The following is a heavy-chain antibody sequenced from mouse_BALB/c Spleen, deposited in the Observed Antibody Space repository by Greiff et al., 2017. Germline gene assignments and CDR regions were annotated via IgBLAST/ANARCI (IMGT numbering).Heavy chain of an antibody. Sequence: QVQLQQSGPELVKPGASVRISCKASGYTFTSYYIHWVKQRPGQGLEWIGWIYPGNVNTKYNEKFKGKATLTADKSSSTAYMQLSSLTSEDSAVYFCASWGNYGNYAMDYWGQGTSVTVSS. CDR3: ASWGNYGNYAMDY. CDR2: IYPGNVNT. J-gene: IGHJ4*01. D-gene: IGHD2-1*01. CDR1: GYTFTSYY. V-gene: IGHV1S56*01.